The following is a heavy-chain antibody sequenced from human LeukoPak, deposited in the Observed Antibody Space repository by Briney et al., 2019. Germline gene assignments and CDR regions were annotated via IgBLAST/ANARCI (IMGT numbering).Heavy chain of an antibody. CDR1: AASISSGGYY. CDR2: IYYSGST. Sequence: SHTLSLTCTVSAASISSGGYYWCWIRQHPGKSLEWIANIYYSGSTYYNPSLKSRVTISVDTSKNQFSLKLSSVTAADTAVYYCARGSPAGSGPIISIAMDVWGQGTMVTVSS. V-gene: IGHV4-31*03. J-gene: IGHJ3*01. CDR3: ARGSPAGSGPIISIAMDV. D-gene: IGHD3-10*01.